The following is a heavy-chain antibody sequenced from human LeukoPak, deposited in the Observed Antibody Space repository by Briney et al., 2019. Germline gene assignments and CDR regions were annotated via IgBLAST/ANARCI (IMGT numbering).Heavy chain of an antibody. CDR1: GFTFSNYA. J-gene: IGHJ4*02. CDR3: AKDRPNYYGSNGHYYRRDGDY. V-gene: IGHV3-23*01. CDR2: ITSSGDGT. Sequence: PGGSLRLSCAASGFTFSNYAMSWVRQAPGKGLQWVSSITSSGDGTYYADSVKGRFTISRDNSENMLYLQMNSLRVEDTAVYFCAKDRPNYYGSNGHYYRRDGDYWGQGTLVTVSS. D-gene: IGHD3-22*01.